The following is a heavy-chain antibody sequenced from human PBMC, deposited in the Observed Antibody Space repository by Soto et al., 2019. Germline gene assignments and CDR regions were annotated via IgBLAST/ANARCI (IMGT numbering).Heavy chain of an antibody. V-gene: IGHV6-1*01. CDR1: VYSVSSNDAV. Sequence: SQTLSLACAISVYSVSSNDAVWNWIRQRPSRGLECLGRTYYRSKWYNDYAVSVKSRITINPDTSKNQFSLELNSVTPEDTAVYYCARELNLIRGVMNCIAPWGQGTMVTVSS. J-gene: IGHJ5*02. CDR2: TYYRSKWYN. CDR3: ARELNLIRGVMNCIAP. D-gene: IGHD3-16*01.